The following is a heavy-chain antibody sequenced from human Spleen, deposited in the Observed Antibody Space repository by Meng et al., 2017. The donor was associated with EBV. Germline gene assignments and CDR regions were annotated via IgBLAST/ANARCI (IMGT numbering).Heavy chain of an antibody. Sequence: EVQLVESGGGVVQPGXSVRGSCAASGFTFSSYWMHWVRQTPEKGLVWVSRINTDGSSTGYADSVKGRFTISRDNAKNTLYLQMNNLRAEDSAVYYCASPRQANWGSYFDYWGQGTLVTVSS. D-gene: IGHD7-27*01. CDR3: ASPRQANWGSYFDY. V-gene: IGHV3-74*01. J-gene: IGHJ4*02. CDR2: INTDGSST. CDR1: GFTFSSYW.